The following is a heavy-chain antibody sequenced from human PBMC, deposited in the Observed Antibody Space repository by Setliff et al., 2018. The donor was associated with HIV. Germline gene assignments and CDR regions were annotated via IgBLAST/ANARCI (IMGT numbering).Heavy chain of an antibody. CDR1: GYSFTTFD. D-gene: IGHD3-22*01. V-gene: IGHV1-69*13. CDR3: ARDPPTYDSSGYSFDS. Sequence: ASVKVSCKASGYSFTTFDVNWVRQAPGQGLEWMGAIFPIFGTPNYAQKFQGRVTISADESTSTAYMELSSLTSEDTAVYYCARDPPTYDSSGYSFDSWGQGTLVTVSS. CDR2: IFPIFGTP. J-gene: IGHJ4*02.